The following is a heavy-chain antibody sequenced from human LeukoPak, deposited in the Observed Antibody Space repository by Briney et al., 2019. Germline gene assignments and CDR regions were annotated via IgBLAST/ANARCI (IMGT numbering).Heavy chain of an antibody. CDR3: ARATMIVVVSDYYYYMDV. Sequence: ASVKVSCKASGYTFTSYDINWVRQATGQGLEWMGWMNPNSGNTGYAQKFQGRVTMTRDTSISTAYMELSRLRSDDTAVYYCARATMIVVVSDYYYYMDVWGKGTTVTVSS. CDR2: MNPNSGNT. D-gene: IGHD3-22*01. J-gene: IGHJ6*03. V-gene: IGHV1-8*01. CDR1: GYTFTSYD.